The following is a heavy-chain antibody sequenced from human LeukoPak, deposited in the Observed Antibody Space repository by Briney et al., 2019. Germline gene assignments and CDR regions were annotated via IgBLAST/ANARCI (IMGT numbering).Heavy chain of an antibody. CDR1: GFTFSSYW. CDR2: INSDGSST. J-gene: IGHJ4*02. Sequence: PGGSLRLSCAASGFTFSSYWMHWVRQAPGKGLVWVSRINSDGSSTSYADSVKGRFTISRDNAKNTLYLQMNSLTAEGTAVYYCAREPPEVLWFGGFDYWGQGTLVTVSS. CDR3: AREPPEVLWFGGFDY. V-gene: IGHV3-74*01. D-gene: IGHD3-10*01.